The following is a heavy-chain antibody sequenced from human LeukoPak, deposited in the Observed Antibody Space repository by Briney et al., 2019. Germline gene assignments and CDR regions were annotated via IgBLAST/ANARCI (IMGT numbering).Heavy chain of an antibody. D-gene: IGHD3-22*01. Sequence: GRSLRLSCAASGFTFSSYGMHWVRQAPGKGLEWISSITSSSSHIFYADSVRGRFTISRDNANNALHLQMNSLRAEDTAVYYCARVFWETVNTGYYSDFWGQGTLVTVSS. V-gene: IGHV3-21*01. CDR3: ARVFWETVNTGYYSDF. CDR1: GFTFSSYG. J-gene: IGHJ4*02. CDR2: ITSSSSHI.